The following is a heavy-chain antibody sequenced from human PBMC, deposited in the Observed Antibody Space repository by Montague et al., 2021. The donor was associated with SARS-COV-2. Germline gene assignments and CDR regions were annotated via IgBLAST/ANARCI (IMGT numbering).Heavy chain of an antibody. J-gene: IGHJ4*02. D-gene: IGHD6-25*01. V-gene: IGHV3-21*01. Sequence: FRSLSWAASGLSFSDYGMNWVRQAPGKGLERVSSISSTGSYIYYGDSVKGRFAISRDNAKKSLYLQMDSLRAEDTAVYYCAADPEVQKHRLAHFDYWGQGTLVTVSS. CDR3: AADPEVQKHRLAHFDY. CDR2: ISSTGSYI. CDR1: GLSFSDYG.